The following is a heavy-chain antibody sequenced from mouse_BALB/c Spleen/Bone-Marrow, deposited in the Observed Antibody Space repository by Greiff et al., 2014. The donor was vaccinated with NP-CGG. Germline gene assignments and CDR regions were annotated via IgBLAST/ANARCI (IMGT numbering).Heavy chain of an antibody. CDR3: AIYYYGSSGFAY. V-gene: IGHV14-3*02. D-gene: IGHD1-1*01. J-gene: IGHJ3*01. CDR1: GFNIKDTF. CDR2: IDPANGNS. Sequence: VQLKQSGGELVKPGASVKLSCTASGFNIKDTFMHWGKQRPGQGLEWVGRIDPANGNSKDDPKFQGKATITADTSSNTAYLQRSSLTAEDTAVYYCAIYYYGSSGFAYWGQGTLVTVSA.